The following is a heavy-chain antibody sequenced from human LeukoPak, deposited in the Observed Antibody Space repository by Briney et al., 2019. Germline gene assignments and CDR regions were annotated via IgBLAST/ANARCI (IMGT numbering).Heavy chain of an antibody. CDR2: SIDSNT. J-gene: IGHJ4*02. CDR1: GFTFSSYA. Sequence: GGSLRLSCAASGFTFSSYAMSWVRQAPGKGLEWVSTSIDSNTYYADSVKGRFTISRDNFKNTLYLQMHSLRAEDTAVYYCARLHRGARELYWGPGTLVTVSS. D-gene: IGHD3-10*01. CDR3: ARLHRGARELY. V-gene: IGHV3-23*01.